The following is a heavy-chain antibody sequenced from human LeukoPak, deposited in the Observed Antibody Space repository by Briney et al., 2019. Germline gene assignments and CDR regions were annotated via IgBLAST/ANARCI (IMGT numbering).Heavy chain of an antibody. CDR3: AKAGRYWDFDS. V-gene: IGHV3-23*01. Sequence: GGSLRLSCAASGFTFSSYAMNWVRQAPGKGLEWVSAISGSGGSTYYADSVKGRFTVSRDNSKNTLYLHMNSLGAEDTAVYYCAKAGRYWDFDSWGQGTLVTVSS. J-gene: IGHJ4*02. CDR2: ISGSGGST. D-gene: IGHD1-26*01. CDR1: GFTFSSYA.